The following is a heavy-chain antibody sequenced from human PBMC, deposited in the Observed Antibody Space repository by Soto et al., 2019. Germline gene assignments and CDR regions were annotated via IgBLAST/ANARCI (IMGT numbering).Heavy chain of an antibody. Sequence: SETLSLTCTVSGGSISSYYWSWIRQPPGKGLEWIGYIYYSGSTNYNPSLKSRVTISVDTSKNQFSLKLSSVTAADTAVYYCARDLRAGGAALRLYYRDGMDVCGRGTTVIVSS. CDR1: GGSISSYY. D-gene: IGHD6-13*01. CDR2: IYYSGST. J-gene: IGHJ6*02. V-gene: IGHV4-59*01. CDR3: ARDLRAGGAALRLYYRDGMDV.